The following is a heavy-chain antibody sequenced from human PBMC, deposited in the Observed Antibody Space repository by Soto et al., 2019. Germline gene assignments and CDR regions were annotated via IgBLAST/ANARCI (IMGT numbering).Heavy chain of an antibody. Sequence: PSETLSLTCAVSSGSISSSNWWSWVRQPPGKGLEWIGEIYHSGSTNYNPSLKSRVTISVDKSKNQFSLKLSSVTAADTAVYYCARVAGATTSPRHNAVDIWGQGTMVTVSS. CDR1: SGSISSSNW. V-gene: IGHV4-4*02. D-gene: IGHD1-26*01. CDR2: IYHSGST. CDR3: ARVAGATTSPRHNAVDI. J-gene: IGHJ3*02.